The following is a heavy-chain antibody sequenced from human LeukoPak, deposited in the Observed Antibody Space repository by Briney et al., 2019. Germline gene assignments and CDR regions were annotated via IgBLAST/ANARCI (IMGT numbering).Heavy chain of an antibody. CDR2: INHSGST. CDR1: GGSFSGYY. CDR3: ARRTNCSSTSCFDY. D-gene: IGHD2-2*01. J-gene: IGHJ4*02. Sequence: SETLSLTCAVYGGSFSGYYWSWIRQSPGKGLEWIGEINHSGSTNYNPSLKSRVTISVDTSKNQFSLKLSSVTAADTAVYYCARRTNCSSTSCFDYWGQGTLVTVSS. V-gene: IGHV4-34*01.